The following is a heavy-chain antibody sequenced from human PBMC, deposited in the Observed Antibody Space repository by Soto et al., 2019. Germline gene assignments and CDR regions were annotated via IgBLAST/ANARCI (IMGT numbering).Heavy chain of an antibody. D-gene: IGHD3-3*01. CDR2: IYPGDSDT. V-gene: IGHV5-51*01. Sequence: GESLKISCKGSGYSFTSYWIGWVRQMPGKGLEWMGIIYPGDSDTRYSPSFQGQVTISADKSISTAYLQWSSLKASDTAMYYCARLRTPIPIFGVVIPPPDYWGQGTLVTVSS. CDR3: ARLRTPIPIFGVVIPPPDY. CDR1: GYSFTSYW. J-gene: IGHJ4*02.